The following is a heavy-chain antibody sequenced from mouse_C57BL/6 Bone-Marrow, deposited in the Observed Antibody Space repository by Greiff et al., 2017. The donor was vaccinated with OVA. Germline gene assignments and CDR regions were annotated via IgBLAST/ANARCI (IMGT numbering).Heavy chain of an antibody. CDR2: ISSGGSYT. J-gene: IGHJ3*01. CDR3: ARRTGGGRFAY. V-gene: IGHV5-6*02. CDR1: GFTFSSYG. Sequence: EVKLVESGGDLVKPGGSLKLSCAASGFTFSSYGMSWVRQTPDKRLEWVATISSGGSYTYSPDSVKGRFTISRDNAKNTLDLQMSSRKSEDTAMYYCARRTGGGRFAYWGQGTLVTVSA.